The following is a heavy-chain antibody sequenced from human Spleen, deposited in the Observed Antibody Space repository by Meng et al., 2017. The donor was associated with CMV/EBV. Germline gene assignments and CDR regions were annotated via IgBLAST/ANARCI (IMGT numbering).Heavy chain of an antibody. Sequence: GESLKISXAASGFMFSSYGMHWVRQAPGKGLEWVAGMSYDGSNNYYADSVKGRFAISRDNSKNTLYLQINSLRAEDTARDYCARDNQYCISTTCPPRFDYWGQGTLVTVSS. J-gene: IGHJ4*02. CDR2: MSYDGSNN. CDR1: GFMFSSYG. CDR3: ARDNQYCISTTCPPRFDY. V-gene: IGHV3-30*19. D-gene: IGHD2-2*01.